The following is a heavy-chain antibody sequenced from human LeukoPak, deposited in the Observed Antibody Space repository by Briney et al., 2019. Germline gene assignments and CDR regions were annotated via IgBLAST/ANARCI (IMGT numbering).Heavy chain of an antibody. CDR1: GFTFSNAW. Sequence: GSLRLSWAASGFTFSNAWMSWVRQAPGEGLEWVGRIKSKTDGGTTDYAAPVKGRFTISRDDSKNTLYLQMNSLKTEDTAVYYCTTEEAGWYYFDYWGQGTLVTVSS. CDR3: TTEEAGWYYFDY. V-gene: IGHV3-15*01. CDR2: IKSKTDGGTT. J-gene: IGHJ4*02.